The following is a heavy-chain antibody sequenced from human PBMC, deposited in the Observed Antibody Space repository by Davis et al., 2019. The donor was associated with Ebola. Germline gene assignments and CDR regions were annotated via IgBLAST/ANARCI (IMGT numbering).Heavy chain of an antibody. CDR2: INGDGSGT. CDR3: VRDNWGVDL. CDR1: GFTFSTYW. J-gene: IGHJ4*02. D-gene: IGHD7-27*01. V-gene: IGHV3-74*01. Sequence: PGGSLRLSCAASGFTFSTYWMQWVRQAPGQGLVWVSHINGDGSGTTYADSVRGRFTISRNNAKNTLYLKMNNLRPEETAVHYCVRDNWGVDLWGQGTLVTVST.